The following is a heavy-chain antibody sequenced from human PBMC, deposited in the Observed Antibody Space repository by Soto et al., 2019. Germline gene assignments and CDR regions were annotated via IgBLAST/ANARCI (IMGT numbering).Heavy chain of an antibody. D-gene: IGHD6-13*01. CDR1: GFTFSSYW. V-gene: IGHV3-7*01. Sequence: GGSLSLSCAASGFTFSSYWMSWVRQAPGKGLEWVANIKQDGSEKYYVDSVKGRFTISRDNAKNSLYLQMNSLRAEDTAVYYCARDILRAAAAPFDYWGQGTLVTVSS. J-gene: IGHJ4*02. CDR3: ARDILRAAAAPFDY. CDR2: IKQDGSEK.